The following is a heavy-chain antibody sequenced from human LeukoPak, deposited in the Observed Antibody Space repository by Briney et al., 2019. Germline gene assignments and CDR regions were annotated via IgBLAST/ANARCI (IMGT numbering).Heavy chain of an antibody. CDR1: GFSVSDYY. CDR3: ARGPGPRDTVMARVYYFDY. J-gene: IGHJ4*02. CDR2: IYSDGRT. V-gene: IGHV3-53*01. D-gene: IGHD5-18*01. Sequence: GGCLRLSCAASGFSVSDYYMNWVRQAPRKGLERVSFIYSDGRTYYADSVKGRFTISRDNSRNTLYLQMNRLRAEDTAVYYCARGPGPRDTVMARVYYFDYWGQGTLVTVSS.